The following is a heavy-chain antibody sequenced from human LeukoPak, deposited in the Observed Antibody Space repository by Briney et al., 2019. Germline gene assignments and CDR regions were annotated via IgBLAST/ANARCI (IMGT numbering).Heavy chain of an antibody. D-gene: IGHD5-18*01. J-gene: IGHJ4*02. CDR3: ARQGGYSYDGGY. CDR1: GFTFSSYA. V-gene: IGHV3-23*01. CDR2: ISGSGGST. Sequence: GGSLRLSCAASGFTFSSYAMSWVRQAPGKGLEWVSAISGSGGSTYYADSVKGRFTISRDNSKNTLYLQMNSLRAEDTAVYYCARQGGYSYDGGYWGQGTLVTVSS.